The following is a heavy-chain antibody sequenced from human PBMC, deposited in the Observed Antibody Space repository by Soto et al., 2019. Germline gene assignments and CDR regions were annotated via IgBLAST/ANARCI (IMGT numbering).Heavy chain of an antibody. CDR3: AKASSRFVVYLMAV. CDR1: GFTFSSYA. CDR2: ISGSGGST. V-gene: IGHV3-23*01. D-gene: IGHD3-3*01. J-gene: IGHJ6*02. Sequence: GGSLRLSCAASGFTFSSYAMSWVRQATGKGLEWVSDISGSGGSTYYADSVKGRFTISRDNSRNTLYLQMNSLRAEDTAVYYCAKASSRFVVYLMAVWGQGTTVTVSS.